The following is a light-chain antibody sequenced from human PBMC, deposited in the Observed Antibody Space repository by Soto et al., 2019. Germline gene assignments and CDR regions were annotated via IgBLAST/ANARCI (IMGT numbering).Light chain of an antibody. V-gene: IGLV1-40*01. CDR1: SSNIGAGYD. Sequence: QLVLTQPPSVSGAPGQRVTISCTGSSSNIGAGYDVPWYQQLPGTAPKLLIYGNSNRPSGVPDRFSGSKSGTSASLAITGLQAENEADYSCQSSDSSLSGSRVFGTGTKLTGL. J-gene: IGLJ1*01. CDR2: GNS. CDR3: QSSDSSLSGSRV.